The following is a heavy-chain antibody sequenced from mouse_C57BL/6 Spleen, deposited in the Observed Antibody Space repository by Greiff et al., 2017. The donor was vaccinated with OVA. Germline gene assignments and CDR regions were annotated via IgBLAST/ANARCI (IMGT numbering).Heavy chain of an antibody. D-gene: IGHD1-1*01. CDR1: GYAFSSSW. Sequence: VQLQQSGPELVKPGASVKISCKASGYAFSSSWMNWVKQRPGKGLEWIGRIYPGDGDTNYNGKFKGKATLTADKSSSTAYMQLSSLTSEDSAVYFCARGTSFDVWGTGTTVTVSS. CDR2: IYPGDGDT. J-gene: IGHJ1*03. V-gene: IGHV1-82*01. CDR3: ARGTSFDV.